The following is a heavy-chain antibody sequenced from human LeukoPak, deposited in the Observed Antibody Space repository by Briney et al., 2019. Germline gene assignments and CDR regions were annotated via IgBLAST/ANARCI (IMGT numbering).Heavy chain of an antibody. D-gene: IGHD6-19*01. CDR1: GGSISSSSYY. V-gene: IGHV4-39*01. Sequence: PSETLSLTCTVSGGSISSSSYYWGWIRQPPGKGLEWIGSIYYSGSTYYNPSLKSQVTISVDTSKNQFSLKLSSVTAADTAVYYCARQGEQWLDYFDYWGQGTLVTVSS. J-gene: IGHJ4*02. CDR2: IYYSGST. CDR3: ARQGEQWLDYFDY.